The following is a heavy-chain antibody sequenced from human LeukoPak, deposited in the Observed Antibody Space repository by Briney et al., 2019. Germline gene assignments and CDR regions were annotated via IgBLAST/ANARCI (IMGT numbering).Heavy chain of an antibody. CDR2: ISGSGDST. CDR1: GFTFSNYA. Sequence: GGSLRLSCAASGFTFSNYAMRWVRQAPGKGLEWVSGISGSGDSTYYADSVKGRFTISRDNAKNSLYLQMNSLRAEDTAVYYCARDNLQWELLGGVDYWGQGTLVTVSS. D-gene: IGHD1-26*01. J-gene: IGHJ4*02. V-gene: IGHV3-23*01. CDR3: ARDNLQWELLGGVDY.